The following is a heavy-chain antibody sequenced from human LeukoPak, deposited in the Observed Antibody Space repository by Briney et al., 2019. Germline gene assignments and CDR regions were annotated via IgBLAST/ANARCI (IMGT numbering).Heavy chain of an antibody. CDR3: ANSPCTNCYEDY. CDR1: GFLFSSYA. CDR2: ISGSGGST. J-gene: IGHJ4*02. D-gene: IGHD2-2*01. V-gene: IGHV3-23*01. Sequence: GGSLRLSCAASGFLFSSYAMSWVRQAPGKGLEWVSAISGSGGSTYYADSVKGRFTISRDNSKNTLYLQMNSLRAEDTSVYYCANSPCTNCYEDYWGQGTLVTVSS.